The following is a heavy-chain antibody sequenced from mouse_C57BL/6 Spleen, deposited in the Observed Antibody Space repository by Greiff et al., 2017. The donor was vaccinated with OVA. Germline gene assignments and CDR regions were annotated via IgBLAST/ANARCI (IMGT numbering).Heavy chain of an antibody. D-gene: IGHD1-1*01. CDR3: VRHGDNYGYFDY. Sequence: EVKLVESGGGLVQPKGSLKLSCAASGFSFNTYAMNWVRQAPGKGLEWVARIRSKSNNYATYYADSVKDRFTISRDDSESMLYLQMSKLKTEDTAMYYCVRHGDNYGYFDYWGQGTTLTVSS. V-gene: IGHV10-1*01. CDR2: IRSKSNNYAT. J-gene: IGHJ2*01. CDR1: GFSFNTYA.